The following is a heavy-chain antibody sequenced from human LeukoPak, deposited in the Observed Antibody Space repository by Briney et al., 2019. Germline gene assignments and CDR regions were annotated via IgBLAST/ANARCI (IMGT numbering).Heavy chain of an antibody. CDR2: IYYSGST. Sequence: SETLSLTCTISGGSISSDYWSWIRQPPGKGLEWIGYIYYSGSTNYNPSLKSRVTISIDTSKNQFSLKLSSVTAADTAVYYCARTGLKLLGEFEAWDLGTLVTVST. D-gene: IGHD1-7*01. CDR3: ARTGLKLLGEFEA. CDR1: GGSISSDY. J-gene: IGHJ5*02. V-gene: IGHV4-59*01.